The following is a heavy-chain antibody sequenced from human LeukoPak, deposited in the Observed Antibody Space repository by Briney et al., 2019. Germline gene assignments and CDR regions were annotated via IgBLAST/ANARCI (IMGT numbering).Heavy chain of an antibody. V-gene: IGHV3-7*01. Sequence: PGGSLRLSCAASGFTFSTYGMSWVRQAPGKGLEWVANIKQDGSENYYVDSVKGRFTISRDNAKNSLYLQMNSLRAEDTAMYYCSSTRCTGTSCYLPILDWGQGILVTVSS. CDR1: GFTFSTYG. CDR3: SSTRCTGTSCYLPILD. D-gene: IGHD2-2*01. CDR2: IKQDGSEN. J-gene: IGHJ4*02.